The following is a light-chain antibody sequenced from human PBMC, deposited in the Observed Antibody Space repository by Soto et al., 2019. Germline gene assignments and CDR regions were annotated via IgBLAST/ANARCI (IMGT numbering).Light chain of an antibody. V-gene: IGKV3-15*01. CDR3: QQYNNWPPWT. CDR2: DAS. CDR1: QSVKSD. J-gene: IGKJ1*01. Sequence: EIVTTQSPATLSVSPGERATLSCRASQSVKSDLAWFQQKPGQAPRLLIYDASIRATGIPPRLSGSGSGTEFTLTISSLQSEDFAVYYCQQYNNWPPWTFGQGTKVDIK.